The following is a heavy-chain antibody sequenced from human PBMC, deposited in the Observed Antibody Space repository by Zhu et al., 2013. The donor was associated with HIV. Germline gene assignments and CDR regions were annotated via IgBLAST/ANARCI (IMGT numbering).Heavy chain of an antibody. CDR2: IIPLFGTA. CDR1: GGTFSNSP. CDR3: ARVRGLCTGGSCPGDV. Sequence: QVQLVQSGAEVRKPGSSVRVSCEASGGTFSNSPVTWVRQAPGQGLEWMGGIIPLFGTANYAHKFQGRVTISADKSTNTAYMELSSLKSDDTAVYYCARVRGLCTGGSCPGDVWGQGP. V-gene: IGHV1-69*06. J-gene: IGHJ6*02. D-gene: IGHD2-15*01.